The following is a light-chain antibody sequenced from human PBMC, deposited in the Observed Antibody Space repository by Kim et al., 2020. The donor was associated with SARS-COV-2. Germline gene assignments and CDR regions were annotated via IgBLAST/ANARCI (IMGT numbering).Light chain of an antibody. CDR3: NSRESGVNHVV. CDR2: EKN. Sequence: SSELTQDPAVSEALGQTVRITCQGDSLRSYYASWYQQKPGQAPLLVLYEKNNRPSGIPDRFSGSSSGNTASLTITGAQAEDEADYYCNSRESGVNHVVFGGGTQLTVL. J-gene: IGLJ2*01. V-gene: IGLV3-19*01. CDR1: SLRSYY.